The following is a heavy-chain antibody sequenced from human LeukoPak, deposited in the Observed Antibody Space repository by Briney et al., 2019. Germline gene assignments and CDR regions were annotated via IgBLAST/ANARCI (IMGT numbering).Heavy chain of an antibody. V-gene: IGHV3-23*01. CDR2: ITGTHYTT. CDR1: GFTFSSFA. D-gene: IGHD4-17*01. Sequence: GGSLRLSCAASGFTFSSFAMTWVRQAPGKGLEWVSSITGTHYTTYSTDSVKGRFTISRDNSKNTLYLQVNSLRADDTAVYYCTKDPNGDYVGAFDPWGQGTLVTVSS. J-gene: IGHJ5*02. CDR3: TKDPNGDYVGAFDP.